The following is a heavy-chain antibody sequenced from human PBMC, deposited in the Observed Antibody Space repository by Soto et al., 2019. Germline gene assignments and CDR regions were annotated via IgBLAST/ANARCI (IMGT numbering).Heavy chain of an antibody. Sequence: QVQLVESGGGVVQPGRSLRLSCAASGFTFSSYGMHWVRQAPGKGLEWVAVISYDGRNKYYADSVKGRFTISRDNSKNTLYMQLHSLRAEATAVYYDEKDLGSKCSSTICYAGARNWGQGTLVTVSS. D-gene: IGHD2-2*01. CDR3: EKDLGSKCSSTICYAGARN. V-gene: IGHV3-30*18. CDR1: GFTFSSYG. J-gene: IGHJ4*02. CDR2: ISYDGRNK.